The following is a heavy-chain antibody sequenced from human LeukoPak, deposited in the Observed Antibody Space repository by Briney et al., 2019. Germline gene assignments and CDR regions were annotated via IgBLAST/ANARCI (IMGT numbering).Heavy chain of an antibody. D-gene: IGHD3-22*01. CDR2: IWYDGSNK. V-gene: IGHV3-33*01. Sequence: PGGSLRLSCAASGFTFSSYGMRWVRQAPGKGLEWVAVIWYDGSNKYYADSVKGRFTISRDNSKNTLYLQMNSLRAEDTAVYYCASASAYYYDSSGSDYYYYGMDVWGQGTTVTVSS. CDR3: ASASAYYYDSSGSDYYYYGMDV. CDR1: GFTFSSYG. J-gene: IGHJ6*02.